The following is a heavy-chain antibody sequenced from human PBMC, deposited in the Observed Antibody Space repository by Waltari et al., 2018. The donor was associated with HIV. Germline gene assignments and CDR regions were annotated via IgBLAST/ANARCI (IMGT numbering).Heavy chain of an antibody. V-gene: IGHV4-61*03. D-gene: IGHD4-17*01. Sequence: QVQLQESGPGLVKPSETLSLTCTVSGDSVSNGRYYWNCIRQPPGKGLEWIGYVYHSGKTNYNPSLKSRLTLSEDTSKNYFSLRLRSVTAADTAVYYCARALVESGDYPKPLDYWGQGTLVTVSS. CDR3: ARALVESGDYPKPLDY. CDR2: VYHSGKT. J-gene: IGHJ4*02. CDR1: GDSVSNGRYY.